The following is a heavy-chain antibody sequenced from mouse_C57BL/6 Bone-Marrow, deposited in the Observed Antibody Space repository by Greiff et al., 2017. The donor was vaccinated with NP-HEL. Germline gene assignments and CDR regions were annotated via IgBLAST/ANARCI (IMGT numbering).Heavy chain of an antibody. CDR3: ARRGYYGPLAY. CDR2: IYPRSGNT. Sequence: VQLQQSGAELARPGASVKLSCKASGYTFTSYGISWVKQRTGQGLEWIGEIYPRSGNTYYNEKFKGKATLTADKSSSTAYMELRNLTSEDSAVYFCARRGYYGPLAYWGQGTLVTVSA. D-gene: IGHD1-1*01. V-gene: IGHV1-81*01. J-gene: IGHJ3*01. CDR1: GYTFTSYG.